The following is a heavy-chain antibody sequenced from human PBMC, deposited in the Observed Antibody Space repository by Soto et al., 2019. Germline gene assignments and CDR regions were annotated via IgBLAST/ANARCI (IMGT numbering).Heavy chain of an antibody. CDR1: GGSFDTYY. J-gene: IGHJ3*02. CDR3: ARGGSSDWQVALDM. Sequence: PXGTLSLSCVVSGGSFDTYYWNGIRQSPGKGLEWIGESNHRGSNNYSPSLKSRVTISLDTSKNQFSLKLTSVTAADTAVYYCARGGSSDWQVALDMWGQGTMVTVSS. D-gene: IGHD6-19*01. V-gene: IGHV4-34*01. CDR2: SNHRGSN.